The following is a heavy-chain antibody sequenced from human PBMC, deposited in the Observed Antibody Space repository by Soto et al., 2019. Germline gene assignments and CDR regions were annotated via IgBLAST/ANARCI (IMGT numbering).Heavy chain of an antibody. CDR2: ISGSGGST. CDR3: AKGSTIFGVVHYYYYYYMDV. D-gene: IGHD3-3*01. V-gene: IGHV3-23*01. J-gene: IGHJ6*03. Sequence: GSLRLSCAASGFTFSCYSISWVRQAPGKGLEWVSAISGSGGSTYYADSVKGRFTISRDNSKNTLYLQMNSLRAEDTAVYYRAKGSTIFGVVHYYYYYYMDVWGKGTTVTVSS. CDR1: GFTFSCYS.